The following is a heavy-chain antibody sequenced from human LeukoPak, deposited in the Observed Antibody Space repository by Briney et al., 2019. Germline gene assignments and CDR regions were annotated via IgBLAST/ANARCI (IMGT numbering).Heavy chain of an antibody. V-gene: IGHV4-39*01. CDR2: RYYSGTI. J-gene: IGHJ4*02. CDR1: GGSISSSTYS. D-gene: IGHD5-24*01. Sequence: KPSETLSLTCTVSGGSISSSTYSWGWIRQPPGKGLEWIGSRYYSGTIYYNPSLKSRVTISVDTSKNQFSLKLSSVTAADTAVYYCARREDGYNDLAIDYWGQGTLVTVSS. CDR3: ARREDGYNDLAIDY.